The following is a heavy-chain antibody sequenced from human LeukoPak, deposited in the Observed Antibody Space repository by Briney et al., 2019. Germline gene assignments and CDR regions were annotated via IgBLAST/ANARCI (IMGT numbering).Heavy chain of an antibody. J-gene: IGHJ4*02. V-gene: IGHV3-33*06. D-gene: IGHD7-27*01. CDR1: GFTFSNYG. CDR2: IWYDGSNK. Sequence: PGGSLRLSCAASGFTFSNYGMHWVRQAPGKGLEWVAVIWYDGSNKYYADSVKGRFTISRDNSKNTLYLQMNSLRAEVTAVYYCAKGKGQNWDPFDYWGQGTLVTVSS. CDR3: AKGKGQNWDPFDY.